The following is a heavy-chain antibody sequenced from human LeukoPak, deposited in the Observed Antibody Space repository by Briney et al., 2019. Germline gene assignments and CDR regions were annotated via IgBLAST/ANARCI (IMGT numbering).Heavy chain of an antibody. V-gene: IGHV5-51*01. CDR3: AKVRIGPYSREWFDP. Sequence: GESLKISCKGSGYSFTSYWIGWVCQMPGKGLEWMGIIYPGDSDTRYSPSFQGQVTISADKSISTAYLQWSSLKASDTAMYYCAKVRIGPYSREWFDPWGQGTLVTVSS. D-gene: IGHD4-11*01. CDR2: IYPGDSDT. CDR1: GYSFTSYW. J-gene: IGHJ5*02.